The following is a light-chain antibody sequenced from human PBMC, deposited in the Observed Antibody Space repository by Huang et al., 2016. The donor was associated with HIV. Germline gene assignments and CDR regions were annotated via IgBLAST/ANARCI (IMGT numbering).Light chain of an antibody. CDR2: EAS. Sequence: DIQMTQSSATLSASVGDRVTIACRASQSISTWLAWYQQKPGRAPNLLIYEASTLESGVPSRFSGGGSGTDFPLTISSLQPDDFATYYCQQYNSFPWTFGQGTKVEV. V-gene: IGKV1-5*03. J-gene: IGKJ1*01. CDR3: QQYNSFPWT. CDR1: QSISTW.